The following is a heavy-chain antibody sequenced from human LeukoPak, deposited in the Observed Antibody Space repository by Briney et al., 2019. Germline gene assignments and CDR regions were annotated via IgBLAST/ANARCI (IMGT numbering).Heavy chain of an antibody. J-gene: IGHJ6*03. Sequence: SETLSLTCTVSGGSISISSHYWVWIRQPPGKGLEWIGSIYYSGSTYYNPSLKSRVTISVDTSKNQFSLKLSSVTAADTAVYYCARALAAAGIYYYYMDVWGKGTTVTVSS. V-gene: IGHV4-39*07. D-gene: IGHD6-13*01. CDR1: GGSISISSHY. CDR2: IYYSGST. CDR3: ARALAAAGIYYYYMDV.